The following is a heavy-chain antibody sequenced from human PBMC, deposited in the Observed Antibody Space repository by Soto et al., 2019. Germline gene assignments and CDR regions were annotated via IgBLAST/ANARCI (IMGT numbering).Heavy chain of an antibody. J-gene: IGHJ4*02. CDR3: ANSNHYDYIWGSYRNEYIYFDY. Sequence: EVQLLESGGGLVQPGGSLRLSCAASGFTFSSYAMSWVRQAPGKGLEWVSAISGSGGSTYYADSVKGRFTISRDNSKNTLYLQMNSLRAEDTAVYYCANSNHYDYIWGSYRNEYIYFDYWGQGTLVTVSS. V-gene: IGHV3-23*01. D-gene: IGHD3-16*02. CDR1: GFTFSSYA. CDR2: ISGSGGST.